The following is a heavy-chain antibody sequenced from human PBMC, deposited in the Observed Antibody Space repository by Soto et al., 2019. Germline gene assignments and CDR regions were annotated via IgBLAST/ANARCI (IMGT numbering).Heavy chain of an antibody. D-gene: IGHD2-15*01. CDR3: TLYCSGVTCSGH. J-gene: IGHJ4*02. Sequence: EVQLLESGGGLVQPGVSLRLSCAASGFTFSSYAMTWVRQAPGKGLDWVAAISDSGGSTYYADSVKGRFTISRDNSKHTGYLQMSSMRAEDTAVYYCTLYCSGVTCSGHWGQGTLVSVSS. CDR1: GFTFSSYA. V-gene: IGHV3-23*01. CDR2: ISDSGGST.